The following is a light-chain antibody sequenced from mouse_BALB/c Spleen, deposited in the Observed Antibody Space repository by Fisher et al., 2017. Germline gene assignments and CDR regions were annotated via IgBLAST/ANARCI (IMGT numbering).Light chain of an antibody. CDR3: QQWSSNPPT. Sequence: IVITQSPALMSASPGEKVTMTCSASSSVSYMHWFQQKPGTSPKLWIYSTSNLASGVPARFSGSGSGTSYSLTISRMEAEDAATYYCQQWSSNPPTFGGGTKL. CDR1: SSVSY. V-gene: IGKV4-57*01. J-gene: IGKJ1*01. CDR2: STS.